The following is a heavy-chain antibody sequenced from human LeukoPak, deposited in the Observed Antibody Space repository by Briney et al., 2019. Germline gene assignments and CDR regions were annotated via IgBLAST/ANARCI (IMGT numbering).Heavy chain of an antibody. D-gene: IGHD5-12*01. V-gene: IGHV4-34*01. Sequence: SETLSLTCAVYGGSFSGYYWSWIRQPPGKGLEWIGEINHSGSTNYNPSLKSRVTISVDTSKNQFSLKLSSVTAADTAVYYCARGRVYMRLRSLDYWGQGTLVTVSS. CDR1: GGSFSGYY. CDR3: ARGRVYMRLRSLDY. CDR2: INHSGST. J-gene: IGHJ4*02.